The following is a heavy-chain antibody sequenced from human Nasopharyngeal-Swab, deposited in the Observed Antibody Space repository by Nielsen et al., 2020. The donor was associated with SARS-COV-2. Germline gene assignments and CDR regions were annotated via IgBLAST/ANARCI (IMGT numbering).Heavy chain of an antibody. CDR1: GFTFRRYG. D-gene: IGHD1-26*01. CDR3: AKVDRWGSYLFDY. CDR2: ISYDGSNK. V-gene: IGHV3-30*18. J-gene: IGHJ4*02. Sequence: GESLKISCAASGFTFRRYGMHWVRQAPGKGLEWVAVISYDGSNKYYADSVKGRLTISRDNSKNTLYLQMNSLRAEDTAVYYCAKVDRWGSYLFDYWGQGTLVTVTS.